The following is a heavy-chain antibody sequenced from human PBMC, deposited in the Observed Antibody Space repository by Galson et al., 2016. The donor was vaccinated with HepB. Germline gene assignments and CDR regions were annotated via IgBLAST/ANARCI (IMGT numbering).Heavy chain of an antibody. CDR3: ARRGGSVGATSFDL. Sequence: ETLSLTRSVSGASIRNSVYYWGWIRQPPGKGLEWIGSVFYSGTTYYNPSLKSRLTISVDTSKNQFSLKLTSVTAADTSVYYCARRGGSVGATSFDLWGQGTLVIVSS. V-gene: IGHV4-39*01. CDR2: VFYSGTT. CDR1: GASIRNSVYY. J-gene: IGHJ5*02. D-gene: IGHD1-26*01.